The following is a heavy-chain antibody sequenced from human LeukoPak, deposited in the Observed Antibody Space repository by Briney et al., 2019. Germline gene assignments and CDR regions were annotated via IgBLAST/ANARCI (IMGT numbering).Heavy chain of an antibody. J-gene: IGHJ3*02. CDR3: ARRRNYGIVGATKAFDI. Sequence: SETLSLTCAVYGGSFSGYYWSWIRQPPGKGLEWIGEINHSGSTNHNPSLKSRVTISVDTSKNQFSLKLSSVTAADTAVYYCARRRNYGIVGATKAFDIWGQGTMVTVSS. V-gene: IGHV4-34*01. D-gene: IGHD1-26*01. CDR2: INHSGST. CDR1: GGSFSGYY.